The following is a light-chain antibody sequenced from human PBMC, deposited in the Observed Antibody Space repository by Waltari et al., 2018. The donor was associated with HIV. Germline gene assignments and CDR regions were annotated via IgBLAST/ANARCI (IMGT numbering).Light chain of an antibody. Sequence: QSALTQPASVSGSPGQSITISCTGSSSDVGSYNHVSWYQQHPGKAPRLIIYEVSKRPSGVSNRYSASKSGKTASLTVSGLRAEDEADYYCSSYAGSSTFVIVGGGTKLTVL. CDR1: SSDVGSYNH. CDR3: SSYAGSSTFVI. J-gene: IGLJ2*01. V-gene: IGLV2-23*02. CDR2: EVS.